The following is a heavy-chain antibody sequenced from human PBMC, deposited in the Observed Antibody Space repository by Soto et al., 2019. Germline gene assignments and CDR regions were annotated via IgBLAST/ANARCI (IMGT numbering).Heavy chain of an antibody. J-gene: IGHJ4*02. D-gene: IGHD5-12*01. V-gene: IGHV4-4*02. Sequence: QVQMQESGPGLVKPSGTLSLTCAVSGGSISSSNWWSWVRQPPGKGLEWIGEIYHSGSTNYNPSLKIRVTISVDKSKNQFSLTRSSLTAADTAVYYCARGDSGYDPIDYWGQGTLVTVSS. CDR3: ARGDSGYDPIDY. CDR1: GGSISSSNW. CDR2: IYHSGST.